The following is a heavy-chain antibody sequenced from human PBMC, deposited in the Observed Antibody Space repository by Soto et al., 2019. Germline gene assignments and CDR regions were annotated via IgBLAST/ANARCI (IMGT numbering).Heavy chain of an antibody. Sequence: ASVKVSCKASGFTFTSSAVQWVRQARGQRLEWIGWIVVGSGNTNYAQKFQERVTITRDMSTSTAYMELSSLRSEDTAVYYCAAGDGGSYRYYYYGMDVWGQGITVTDSS. V-gene: IGHV1-58*01. CDR3: AAGDGGSYRYYYYGMDV. CDR1: GFTFTSSA. CDR2: IVVGSGNT. D-gene: IGHD1-26*01. J-gene: IGHJ6*02.